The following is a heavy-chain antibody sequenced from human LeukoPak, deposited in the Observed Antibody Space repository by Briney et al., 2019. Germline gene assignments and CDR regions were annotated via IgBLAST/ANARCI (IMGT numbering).Heavy chain of an antibody. J-gene: IGHJ6*02. CDR2: IIPIFGTA. CDR3: ARGLSLTIFGNYYYYGMDV. CDR1: GYTFTTYD. Sequence: SVKVSCKTSGYTFTTYDINWVRQATGQGLEWMGGIIPIFGTANYAQKFQGRVTITADESTSTAYMELSSLRSEDTAVYYCARGLSLTIFGNYYYYGMDVWGQGTTVTVSS. D-gene: IGHD3-3*01. V-gene: IGHV1-69*13.